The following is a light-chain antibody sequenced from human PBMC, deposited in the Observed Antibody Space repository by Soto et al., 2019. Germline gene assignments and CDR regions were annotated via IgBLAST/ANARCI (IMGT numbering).Light chain of an antibody. J-gene: IGKJ4*01. CDR2: DAS. CDR3: QQRSDWPFT. V-gene: IGKV3-11*01. Sequence: EIVLTQSPATLSLSPGERATLSCRASQGVSNYLAWYQQKPGQAPRLLIYDASNRATGIPARFSASGSGADFTLTITSLEPEDFAVYYCQQRSDWPFTFGGGTKVEIK. CDR1: QGVSNY.